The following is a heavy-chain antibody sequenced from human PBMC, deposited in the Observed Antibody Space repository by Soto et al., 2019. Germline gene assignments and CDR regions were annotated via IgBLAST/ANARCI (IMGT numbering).Heavy chain of an antibody. J-gene: IGHJ6*02. CDR1: EFTLSNYA. CDR2: ISGSGGTT. CDR3: AKDFVRYFDWPPSYSYYGMDV. Sequence: HPGGSLRLSCAASEFTLSNYAMTWVRQAPGKVLEWVSAISGSGGTTYYADSVKGRFTISRDNSKNTLYLQMNSLRAEDTAVYYCAKDFVRYFDWPPSYSYYGMDVWGQGTTVTVSS. V-gene: IGHV3-23*01. D-gene: IGHD3-9*01.